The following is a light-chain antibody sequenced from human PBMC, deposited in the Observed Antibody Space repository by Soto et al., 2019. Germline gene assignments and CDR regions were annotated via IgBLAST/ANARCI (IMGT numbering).Light chain of an antibody. V-gene: IGKV1-9*01. CDR1: KGISTY. CDR3: QQLNSDWYA. J-gene: IGKJ2*01. Sequence: DIKLTQSQSFLSASVGDRVTITCRARKGISTYFAWYLQRPGKAPKLLIYGASTLQSGVPSRFSGSGSGTEFTLTISSLQPEDFGTYYCQQLNSDWYAFGQGTKLEIK. CDR2: GAS.